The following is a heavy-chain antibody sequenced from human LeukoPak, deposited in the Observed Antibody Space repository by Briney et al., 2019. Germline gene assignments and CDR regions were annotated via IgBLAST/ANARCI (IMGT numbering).Heavy chain of an antibody. J-gene: IGHJ4*02. D-gene: IGHD5-18*01. CDR2: ISYDGSNK. CDR1: GFTFSSYA. CDR3: ARDRLSGYSYGYCYY. V-gene: IGHV3-30*04. Sequence: PGRSLRLSCAASGFTFSSYAMHWVRQAPGKGLEGVAVISYDGSNKYYADSVKGRFTISRDNSKNTLYLQMNSLRAEDTAVYYCARDRLSGYSYGYCYYWGQGTLVTVSS.